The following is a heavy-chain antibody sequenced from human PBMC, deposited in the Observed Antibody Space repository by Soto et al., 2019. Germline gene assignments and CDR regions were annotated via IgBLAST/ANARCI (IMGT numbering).Heavy chain of an antibody. CDR3: ARDNRGIVATIPFDY. Sequence: ASVKVSCKASGYTFTSYGISWVRQAPGQGLEWMGWISAYNGNTNYAQKLQGRVTMTTDTSTSTAYMELRSLRSDDTAVYYCARDNRGIVATIPFDYWGQGTLVTVSS. D-gene: IGHD5-12*01. J-gene: IGHJ4*02. V-gene: IGHV1-18*01. CDR1: GYTFTSYG. CDR2: ISAYNGNT.